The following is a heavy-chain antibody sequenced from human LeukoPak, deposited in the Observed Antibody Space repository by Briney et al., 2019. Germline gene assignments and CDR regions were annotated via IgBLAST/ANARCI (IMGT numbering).Heavy chain of an antibody. D-gene: IGHD6-6*01. J-gene: IGHJ4*02. CDR1: GGSVSSSSYY. CDR3: ARWEAARYFDY. CDR2: IYYSGST. Sequence: SETLSLTCTVSGGSVSSSSYYWGWIRQPPGKGLEWIGSIYYSGSTYYNPSLKSRVTISVDTSKNQFSLKLSSVTAADTAVYYCARWEAARYFDYWGQGTLVTVSS. V-gene: IGHV4-39*01.